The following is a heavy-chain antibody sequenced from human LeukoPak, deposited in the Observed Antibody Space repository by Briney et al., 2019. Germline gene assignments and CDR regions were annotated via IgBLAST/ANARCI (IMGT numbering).Heavy chain of an antibody. Sequence: GESLKISCQGSGYSFTNYWIGWVRQMPGKGLEWMGIIYPGDSDTRYSPSFQGQVTISADKSISTAYLQWSSLKASDTAMYYCARRGSSWPYYYYYMDVWGKGTTVTVSS. D-gene: IGHD6-13*01. CDR1: GYSFTNYW. CDR2: IYPGDSDT. CDR3: ARRGSSWPYYYYYMDV. J-gene: IGHJ6*03. V-gene: IGHV5-51*01.